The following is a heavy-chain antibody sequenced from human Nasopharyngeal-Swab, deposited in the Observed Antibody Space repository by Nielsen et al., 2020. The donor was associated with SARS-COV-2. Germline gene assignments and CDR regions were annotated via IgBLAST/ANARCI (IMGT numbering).Heavy chain of an antibody. CDR1: GGSISSSSYY. J-gene: IGHJ6*02. Sequence: SETLSLTCTVSGGSISSSSYYWGWIRQPPGKGLEWIGSIYYSGSTYYNPSLKSRVTISVDTSKNQFSLKLSSVTAADTAVYYCASGGVGLTYDFWSGPDYYGMDVWGQGTTVTVSS. CDR3: ASGGVGLTYDFWSGPDYYGMDV. CDR2: IYYSGST. D-gene: IGHD3-3*01. V-gene: IGHV4-39*07.